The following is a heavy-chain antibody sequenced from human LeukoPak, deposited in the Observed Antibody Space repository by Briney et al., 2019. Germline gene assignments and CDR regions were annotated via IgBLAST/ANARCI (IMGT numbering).Heavy chain of an antibody. Sequence: ASVKVSCKASGYTFTSYDINWVRQATGQGLEWMGWMNSNSGNAGYAQKFQGRVTMTRSTSISTAYMELSSLTSEDTAVYYCARAGSGEGHIDYWGQGTLVTVSS. J-gene: IGHJ4*02. V-gene: IGHV1-8*01. CDR2: MNSNSGNA. CDR1: GYTFTSYD. CDR3: ARAGSGEGHIDY. D-gene: IGHD3-10*01.